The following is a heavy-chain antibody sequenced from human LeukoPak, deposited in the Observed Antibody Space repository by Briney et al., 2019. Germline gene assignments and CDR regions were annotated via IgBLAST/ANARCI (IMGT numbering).Heavy chain of an antibody. CDR2: IYYSGST. Sequence: SETLSLTCTVSGGSISSYYWSWIRQPPGKGLEWIGYIYYSGSTNYNPSLKSRVTISVDTSKNQFSLKLSSVTAADTAVYYCARQGGLHYWGQGTLVTVSS. D-gene: IGHD3-16*01. J-gene: IGHJ4*02. CDR3: ARQGGLHY. CDR1: GGSISSYY. V-gene: IGHV4-59*01.